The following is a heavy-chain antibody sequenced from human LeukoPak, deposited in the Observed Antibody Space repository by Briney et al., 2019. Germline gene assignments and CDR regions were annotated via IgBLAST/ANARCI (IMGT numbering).Heavy chain of an antibody. CDR3: ARDVPYYDFWSGYPNWFDP. Sequence: SETLSLTCTVSGGSISSYYWSWIRQPPGKGLEWIGYIYYSGSTNYNPSLKSRVTISVDTSKNQFSLKLSSVTAADTAVYYCARDVPYYDFWSGYPNWFDPWGQGTLVTVSS. D-gene: IGHD3-3*01. CDR1: GGSISSYY. CDR2: IYYSGST. V-gene: IGHV4-59*12. J-gene: IGHJ5*02.